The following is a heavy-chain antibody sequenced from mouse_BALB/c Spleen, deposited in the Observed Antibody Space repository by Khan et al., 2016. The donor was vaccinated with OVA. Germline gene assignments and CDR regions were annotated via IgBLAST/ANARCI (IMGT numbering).Heavy chain of an antibody. CDR2: ISPYSGNT. CDR1: GYTFTDYA. Sequence: QVQLQQSGPELVRPGVSVKISCKGSGYTFTDYAMYWVKQSHAKSLEWIGLISPYSGNTNYNQKFKGKATMTVDKSSSTAYMELARLTSEDSAIYYCARPAYDGYYDYWGQGTTLTVSS. CDR3: ARPAYDGYYDY. D-gene: IGHD2-3*01. V-gene: IGHV1S137*01. J-gene: IGHJ2*01.